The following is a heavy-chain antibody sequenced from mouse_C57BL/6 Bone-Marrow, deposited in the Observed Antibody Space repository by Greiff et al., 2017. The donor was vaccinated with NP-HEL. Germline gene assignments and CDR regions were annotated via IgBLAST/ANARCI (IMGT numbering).Heavy chain of an antibody. J-gene: IGHJ4*01. CDR1: GYTFTSYW. D-gene: IGHD2-4*01. V-gene: IGHV1-50*01. CDR3: ARGFYYDYEGGDMDY. Sequence: VQLQQSGAELVKPGASVKLSCKASGYTFTSYWMQWVKQRPGQGLEWIGEIDPSDSYTNYNQKFKGKATLTVDTSSSTAYMQLSSLTSEDSAVYYCARGFYYDYEGGDMDYWGQGTSVTVSS. CDR2: IDPSDSYT.